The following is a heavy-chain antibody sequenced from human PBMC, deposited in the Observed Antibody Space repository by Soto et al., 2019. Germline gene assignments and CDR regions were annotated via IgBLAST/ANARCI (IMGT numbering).Heavy chain of an antibody. CDR2: IYYSGST. CDR1: GGSVSSGSYY. V-gene: IGHV4-61*01. Sequence: SETLSLTCTVSGGSVSSGSYYWSWIRQPPGKGLEWIGYIYYSGSTNYNPSLKSRVTISVDTSKNQFSLKLSSVTAADTAVYYCPRDSCSGGSCYSPLVAFDIWGQGTMVTVSS. CDR3: PRDSCSGGSCYSPLVAFDI. D-gene: IGHD2-15*01. J-gene: IGHJ3*02.